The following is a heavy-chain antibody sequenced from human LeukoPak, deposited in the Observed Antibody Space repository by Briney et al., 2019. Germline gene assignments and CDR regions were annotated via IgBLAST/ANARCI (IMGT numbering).Heavy chain of an antibody. CDR3: VRDRTKRTDFYYYGMDV. J-gene: IGHJ6*02. CDR2: IYYSGST. D-gene: IGHD1-7*01. CDR1: GGSISSSSYY. Sequence: SETLSLTCTVSGGSISSSSYYWGWIRQPPGKGLEWIGSIYYSGSTYYNPSLKSRVTISVDTSKNQFSLKLSSVTAADTAVYYCVRDRTKRTDFYYYGMDVWGQGTTVTVSS. V-gene: IGHV4-39*07.